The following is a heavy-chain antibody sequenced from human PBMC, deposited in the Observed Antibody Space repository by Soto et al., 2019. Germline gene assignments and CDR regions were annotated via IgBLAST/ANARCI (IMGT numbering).Heavy chain of an antibody. D-gene: IGHD1-26*01. Sequence: GVSLRLSFVASGFTVRSNYMSWFRQAPGKGLEWLSVIYSDGSTYFADSVKGRFTISGDNSKNTLYLQMNSLRAEDTAVYYCARGPPYSGSYFAFDVWGQGTMVTVSS. V-gene: IGHV3-66*01. CDR1: GFTVRSNY. CDR2: IYSDGST. J-gene: IGHJ3*01. CDR3: ARGPPYSGSYFAFDV.